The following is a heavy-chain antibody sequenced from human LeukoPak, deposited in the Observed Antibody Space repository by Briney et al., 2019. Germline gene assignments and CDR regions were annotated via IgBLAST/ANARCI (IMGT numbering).Heavy chain of an antibody. V-gene: IGHV3-48*02. CDR1: GFTFSNAW. D-gene: IGHD6-6*01. Sequence: GGSLRLSCAASGFTFSNAWMSWVRQAPGKGLEWVSYISSSSSTIYYADSVKGRFTISRDNAKNSLYLQMNSLRDEDTAVYYCARDRIAARPDYYGMDVWGQGTTVTVSS. CDR2: ISSSSSTI. CDR3: ARDRIAARPDYYGMDV. J-gene: IGHJ6*02.